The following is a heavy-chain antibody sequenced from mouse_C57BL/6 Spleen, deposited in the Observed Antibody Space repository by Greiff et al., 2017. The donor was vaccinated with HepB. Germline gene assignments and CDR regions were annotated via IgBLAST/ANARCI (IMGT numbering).Heavy chain of an antibody. CDR3: ARRGVGGGCFDY. V-gene: IGHV1-82*01. CDR1: GYAFSSSW. CDR2: IYPGDGDT. J-gene: IGHJ2*01. Sequence: QVQLKESGPELVKPGASVKISCKASGYAFSSSWMNWVKQRPGKGLEWIGRIYPGDGDTNYNGKFKGKATLTAEKSSSTAYMLLSRRTSEDSAVYLCARRGVGGGCFDYWGQGTTLTVSS.